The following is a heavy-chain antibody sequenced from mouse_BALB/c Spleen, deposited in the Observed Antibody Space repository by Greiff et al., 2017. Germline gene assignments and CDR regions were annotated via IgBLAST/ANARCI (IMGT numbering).Heavy chain of an antibody. J-gene: IGHJ2*01. CDR1: GFTFSSYG. D-gene: IGHD2-2*01. CDR2: INSNGGST. V-gene: IGHV5-6-3*01. Sequence: EVKVVESGGGLVQPGGSRKLSCAASGFTFSSYGMSWVRQTPDKRLELVATINSNGGSTYYPDSVKGRFTISRDNAKNTLYLQMSSLKSEDTAMYYCARDLGLHGGFDYWGQGTTLTVSS. CDR3: ARDLGLHGGFDY.